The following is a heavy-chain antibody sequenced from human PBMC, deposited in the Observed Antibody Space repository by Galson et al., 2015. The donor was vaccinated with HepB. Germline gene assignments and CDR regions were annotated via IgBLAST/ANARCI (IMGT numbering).Heavy chain of an antibody. CDR1: GYTFTNYY. CDR3: ATSAVTPNPGSGLFDY. D-gene: IGHD4-17*01. V-gene: IGHV1-3*01. CDR2: INAGNGNT. J-gene: IGHJ4*02. Sequence: SVKVSCKASGYTFTNYYMNWVRQAPGQGLEWMGWINAGNGNTKYSQKFQGRVTITRDTSASTAYMEVSSLRSADTAVYYCATSAVTPNPGSGLFDYWGQGTLVAVSA.